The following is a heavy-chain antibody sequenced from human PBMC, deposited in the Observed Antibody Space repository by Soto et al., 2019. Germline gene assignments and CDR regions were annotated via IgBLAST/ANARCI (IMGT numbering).Heavy chain of an antibody. V-gene: IGHV1-58*01. CDR3: AADGVVAATDDAFDI. Sequence: GASVKVSCKASGFTFTSSAVQWVRQARGQRLEWIGWIVVGSGNTNYAQKFQERVTITRDMSTSTAYMELSSLRSEDTAVYYCAADGVVAATDDAFDIWGQGTMVTVSS. D-gene: IGHD2-15*01. J-gene: IGHJ3*02. CDR2: IVVGSGNT. CDR1: GFTFTSSA.